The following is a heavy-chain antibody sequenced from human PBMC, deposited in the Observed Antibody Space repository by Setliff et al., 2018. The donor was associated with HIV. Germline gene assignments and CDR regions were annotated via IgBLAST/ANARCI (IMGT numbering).Heavy chain of an antibody. CDR3: ARGGAAAGIVSYYYYYMDV. Sequence: SETMSLTCAVYGGSFSGYYWAWIRQPPGKGLEWIGEINHSGSTNYNPSLKSRVTMSVDTSKNQFSLRLRSVTAADTAVYYCARGGAAAGIVSYYYYYMDVWGKGTTVTVSS. D-gene: IGHD6-13*01. J-gene: IGHJ6*03. CDR2: INHSGST. CDR1: GGSFSGYY. V-gene: IGHV4-34*01.